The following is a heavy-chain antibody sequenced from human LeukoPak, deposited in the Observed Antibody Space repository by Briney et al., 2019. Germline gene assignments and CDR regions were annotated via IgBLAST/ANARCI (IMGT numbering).Heavy chain of an antibody. CDR3: TTGRVDIVDTEENY. Sequence: GGSLRLSCAASGFTFSNAWMSWVRQAPGKGLEWVGRIKSKTDGGTTDYAAPVKGRFTISRDDSKNTLYLQMNSLKTEDTAVYYCTTGRVDIVDTEENYWGQGTLVTVSS. CDR2: IKSKTDGGTT. J-gene: IGHJ4*02. V-gene: IGHV3-15*01. D-gene: IGHD5-12*01. CDR1: GFTFSNAW.